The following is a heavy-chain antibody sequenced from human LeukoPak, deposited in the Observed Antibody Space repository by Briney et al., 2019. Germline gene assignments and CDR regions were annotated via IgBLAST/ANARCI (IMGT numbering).Heavy chain of an antibody. V-gene: IGHV4-39*01. CDR2: IYYSGST. J-gene: IGHJ6*03. CDR1: GGSISSYY. Sequence: SETLSLTCTVSGGSISSYYWGWIRQPPGKGLEWIGSIYYSGSTYYNPSLKSRVTISVDTSKNQFSLKLSSVTAADTAVYYCARAHEYYYYYMDVWGKGTTVTISS. CDR3: ARAHEYYYYYMDV.